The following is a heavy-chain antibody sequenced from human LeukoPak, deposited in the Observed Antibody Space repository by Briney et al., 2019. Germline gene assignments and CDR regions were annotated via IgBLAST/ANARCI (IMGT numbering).Heavy chain of an antibody. CDR2: INQDGSEK. D-gene: IGHD1-26*01. CDR3: ARDRRLGAFDI. J-gene: IGHJ3*02. CDR1: GFTSSRYW. V-gene: IGHV3-7*01. Sequence: AGGSLRLSCAASGFTSSRYWMSWVRQAPGKGLEWVANINQDGSEKYYVDSVKGRFTISRDNSKNTLYLQMNSLRAEDTAVYYCARDRRLGAFDIWGQGTMVTVSS.